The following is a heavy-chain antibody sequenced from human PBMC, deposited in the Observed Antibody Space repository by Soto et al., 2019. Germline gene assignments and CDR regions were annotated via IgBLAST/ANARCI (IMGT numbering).Heavy chain of an antibody. J-gene: IGHJ6*02. CDR1: GYTFIRYG. CDR2: ISPYNDQT. CDR3: ARGGYYDNVWEKLSHYGLDV. D-gene: IGHD3-16*01. V-gene: IGHV1-18*01. Sequence: QVQLVQSASEVMKPGASVKVSCKASGYTFIRYGITWVRQAPGQRLEWMGWISPYNDQTIYAQKLQGRVTMTADTTTRTDYMQLRSLKSADTAVYYCARGGYYDNVWEKLSHYGLDVWGQGTSGTVSS.